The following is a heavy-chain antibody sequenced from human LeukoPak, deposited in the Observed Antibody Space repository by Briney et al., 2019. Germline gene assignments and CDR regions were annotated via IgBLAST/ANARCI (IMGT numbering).Heavy chain of an antibody. Sequence: GGSLRLSCVASGFAFNNYGMHWVRQAPGKGLEWLAVIYHDGRKLYYLDSVKGRFTISRDNSKNTRYLQMNSLRGDDTGLYYCARDQGLEPELRFDKWGQGTLVTVSS. D-gene: IGHD1-1*01. CDR3: ARDQGLEPELRFDK. V-gene: IGHV3-33*01. CDR1: GFAFNNYG. CDR2: IYHDGRKL. J-gene: IGHJ4*02.